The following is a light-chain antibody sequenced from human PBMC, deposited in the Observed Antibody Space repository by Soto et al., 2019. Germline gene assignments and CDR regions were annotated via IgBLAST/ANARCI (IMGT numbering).Light chain of an antibody. CDR3: RAFTSSRTLYV. CDR1: SSDVGGYNY. CDR2: EVS. Sequence: QSVLTQPASVSGSPGQSITISCTGTSSDVGGYNYVSWYQQHPGKAPKLMIYEVSNRPSGVSNRFSGSKSGNTSSLTISGLQAEDEADYYCRAFTSSRTLYVFGTGTKLTVL. V-gene: IGLV2-14*01. J-gene: IGLJ1*01.